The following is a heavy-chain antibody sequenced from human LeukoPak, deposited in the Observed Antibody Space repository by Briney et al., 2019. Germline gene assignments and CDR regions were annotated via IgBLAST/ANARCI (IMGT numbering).Heavy chain of an antibody. CDR3: ARNPTPYSSEDYYYMDV. J-gene: IGHJ6*03. V-gene: IGHV4-59*01. CDR2: IYYSGST. Sequence: PSETLSLTCTVSGGSISSYYWSWIRQPPGKRLEWIGYIYYSGSTNYNPSLKSRVTISVDTSKNQFSLKLSSVTAADTAVYYCARNPTPYSSEDYYYMDVWGKGTTVTVSS. D-gene: IGHD6-19*01. CDR1: GGSISSYY.